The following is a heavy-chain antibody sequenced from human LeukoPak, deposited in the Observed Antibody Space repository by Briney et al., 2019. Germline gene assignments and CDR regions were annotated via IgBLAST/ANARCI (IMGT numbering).Heavy chain of an antibody. CDR3: ARVYDSSGYYYGY. Sequence: SVKVSCKASGGTSSSYAISWVRQAPGQGLEWMGGIIPIFGTANYAQKFQGRITITTDESTSTAYMELSSLRSEDTAVYYCARVYDSSGYYYGYWGQGTLVTVSS. CDR1: GGTSSSYA. CDR2: IIPIFGTA. D-gene: IGHD3-22*01. V-gene: IGHV1-69*05. J-gene: IGHJ4*02.